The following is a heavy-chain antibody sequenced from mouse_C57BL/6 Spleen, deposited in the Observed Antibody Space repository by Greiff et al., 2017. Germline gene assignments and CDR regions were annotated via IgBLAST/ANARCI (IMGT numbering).Heavy chain of an antibody. CDR3: ARTGFNYAMDY. Sequence: EVQLVESGGGLVKPGGSLTLSCAASGFTFSDYGMHWVRQAPEKGLEWVAYISSGSSSIYYADTEKGRFTISRDTAKNTLFLQMTSLRSEDAAMYYCARTGFNYAMDYWGQGTSVTVSS. V-gene: IGHV5-17*01. CDR2: ISSGSSSI. CDR1: GFTFSDYG. J-gene: IGHJ4*01.